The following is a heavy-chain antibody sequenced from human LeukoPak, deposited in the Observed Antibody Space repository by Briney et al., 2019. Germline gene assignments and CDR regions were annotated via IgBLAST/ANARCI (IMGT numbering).Heavy chain of an antibody. CDR2: ISESGTTI. Sequence: GGSLRLSCAASGFTFSTYSMNWVRQAPGKGLEWVSYISESGTTIYYADSVKGRFTISRDNAKNSLYLQMNSLRAEDTAVYYCARVTGYMIEDYFDYWGQGTLVTVSS. D-gene: IGHD3-22*01. V-gene: IGHV3-48*04. CDR1: GFTFSTYS. J-gene: IGHJ4*02. CDR3: ARVTGYMIEDYFDY.